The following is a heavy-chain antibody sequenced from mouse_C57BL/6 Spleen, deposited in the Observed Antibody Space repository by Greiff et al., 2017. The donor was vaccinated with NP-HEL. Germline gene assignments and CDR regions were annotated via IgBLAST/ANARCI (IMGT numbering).Heavy chain of an antibody. D-gene: IGHD2-4*01. CDR3: ARHEGLRQDWFAY. Sequence: EVHLVESGGDLVKPGGSLKLSCAASGFTFSSYGMSWVRQTPDKRLEWVATISSGGSYTYYPDSVKGRFTISRDNAKNTLYLQMSSLKSEDTAMYYCARHEGLRQDWFAYWGQGTLVTVSA. V-gene: IGHV5-6*01. J-gene: IGHJ3*01. CDR1: GFTFSSYG. CDR2: ISSGGSYT.